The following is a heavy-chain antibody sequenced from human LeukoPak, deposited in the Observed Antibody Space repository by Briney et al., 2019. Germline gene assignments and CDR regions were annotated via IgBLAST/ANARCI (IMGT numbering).Heavy chain of an antibody. CDR2: INPNSGGT. CDR1: GYTFTSYY. Sequence: GASVKVSCKASGYTFTSYYMHWVRQAPGQGLEWMGWINPNSGGTNYAQNFLGRVTMTRDTSLSTAYMELSRLTFDDTAVYYCGRELGIGGPDYWGQGTLVTVSS. D-gene: IGHD3-16*01. CDR3: GRELGIGGPDY. J-gene: IGHJ4*02. V-gene: IGHV1-2*02.